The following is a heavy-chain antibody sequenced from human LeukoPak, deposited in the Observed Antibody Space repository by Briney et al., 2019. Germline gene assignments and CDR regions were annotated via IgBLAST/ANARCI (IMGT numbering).Heavy chain of an antibody. Sequence: GESLKISCKGSGYSFTSYWIGWVRQMPGKGLEWMGIIYPGGSDTRYSPSFQGQVTISADKSISTAYLQWSSLKASDTAMYYCARLTDYSSGYEYFQHWGQGTLVTVSS. CDR2: IYPGGSDT. J-gene: IGHJ1*01. CDR3: ARLTDYSSGYEYFQH. D-gene: IGHD6-19*01. CDR1: GYSFTSYW. V-gene: IGHV5-51*01.